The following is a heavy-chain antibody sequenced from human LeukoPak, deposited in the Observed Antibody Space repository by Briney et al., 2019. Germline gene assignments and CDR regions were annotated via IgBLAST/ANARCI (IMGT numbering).Heavy chain of an antibody. CDR2: INWNGGST. CDR3: AKGIVSSTSCLENDAFDI. D-gene: IGHD2-2*01. J-gene: IGHJ3*02. V-gene: IGHV3-20*04. CDR1: GFTFDDYG. Sequence: PGGSLRLSCAASGFTFDDYGMSWVRQAPGKGLEWVSGINWNGGSTGYADSVKGRFTISRDNAKNSLYLQMNSLRAEDMALYYCAKGIVSSTSCLENDAFDIWGQGTMVTVSS.